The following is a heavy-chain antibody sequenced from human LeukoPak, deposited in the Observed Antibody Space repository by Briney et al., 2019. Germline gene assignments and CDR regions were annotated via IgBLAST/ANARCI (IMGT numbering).Heavy chain of an antibody. CDR1: GFTFSSYA. V-gene: IGHV3-23*01. CDR2: ISGSGGST. J-gene: IGHJ4*02. CDR3: AKVMAAYGDYDY. D-gene: IGHD4-17*01. Sequence: PGGTLRLSCAASGFTFSSYAMSWVRQAPGKGLEWVSAISGSGGSTYYADSVKGRFTISRDNSKNTLYLQMHSLRAEDTAVYYCAKVMAAYGDYDYWGQGTLATVSS.